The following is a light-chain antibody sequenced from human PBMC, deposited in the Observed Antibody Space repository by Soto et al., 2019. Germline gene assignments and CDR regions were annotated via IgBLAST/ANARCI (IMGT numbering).Light chain of an antibody. V-gene: IGKV3-20*01. Sequence: IVFTQAPGTPSLSPGERATLSCRASQTVSTNYLAWYQQKPGQAPRLLIYGASKRATGIPDRFSGSGSGTDFTLTISRLEPEDFAVYCCQQYGSSPRTFGQGTKVDIK. CDR3: QQYGSSPRT. CDR2: GAS. CDR1: QTVSTNY. J-gene: IGKJ1*01.